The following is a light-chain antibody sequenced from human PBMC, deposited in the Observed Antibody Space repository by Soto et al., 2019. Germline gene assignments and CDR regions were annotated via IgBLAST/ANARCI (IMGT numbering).Light chain of an antibody. CDR3: QQYNSYPWT. V-gene: IGKV1-5*01. J-gene: IGKJ1*01. CDR2: DVS. Sequence: DIQMAQSPSTLSASLGDRVTITCRASQSIRNWLAWYQQKPGKAPKLLIYDVSRLESGVPSRFSGSGSGTEFIITISSLQPDDFATYYCQQYNSYPWTFGQGTKVDIK. CDR1: QSIRNW.